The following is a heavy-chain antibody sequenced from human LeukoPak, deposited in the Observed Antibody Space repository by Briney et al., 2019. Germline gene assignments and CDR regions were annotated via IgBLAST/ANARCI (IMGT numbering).Heavy chain of an antibody. CDR2: IYIDGST. CDR3: ARDRHTAMVYYYYYMDV. V-gene: IGHV3-53*01. D-gene: IGHD5-18*01. CDR1: GFTVSSNY. Sequence: GGSLRLSCVASGFTVSSNYMSWVRQAPGKGLEWVSVIYIDGSTYYADSVQGRFTISRDNSKNTLYLQMNGLTAEDTAVYYCARDRHTAMVYYYYYMDVWGTGTTVTVSS. J-gene: IGHJ6*03.